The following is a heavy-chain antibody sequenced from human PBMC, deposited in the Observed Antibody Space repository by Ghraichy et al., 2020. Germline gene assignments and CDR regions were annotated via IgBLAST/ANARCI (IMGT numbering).Heavy chain of an antibody. V-gene: IGHV6-1*01. CDR1: GDSVSSNSAA. CDR3: ARDRDASWYQGYYFDY. J-gene: IGHJ4*02. CDR2: TYYRSKWYN. Sequence: SQTLSLTCAIPGDSVSSNSAAWNWIRQSPSRGLEWLGRTYYRSKWYNDYAVSVKSRITINPDTSKNQFSLQLNSVTPEDTAVYYCARDRDASWYQGYYFDYWGQGTLVTVSS. D-gene: IGHD6-13*01.